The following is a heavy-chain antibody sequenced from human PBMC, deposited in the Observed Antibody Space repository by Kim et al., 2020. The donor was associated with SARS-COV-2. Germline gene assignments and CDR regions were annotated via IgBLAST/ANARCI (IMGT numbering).Heavy chain of an antibody. Sequence: YADSGKGRFTISRDNAKNSLYLQMNSLRAEDTAVYYCARDSGYSSGWYDYWGQGTLVTVSS. CDR3: ARDSGYSSGWYDY. D-gene: IGHD6-19*01. J-gene: IGHJ4*02. V-gene: IGHV3-21*01.